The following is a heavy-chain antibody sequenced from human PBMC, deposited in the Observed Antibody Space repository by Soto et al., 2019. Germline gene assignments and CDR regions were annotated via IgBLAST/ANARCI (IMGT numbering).Heavy chain of an antibody. J-gene: IGHJ3*02. CDR2: ILVDGRT. D-gene: IGHD2-8*02. Sequence: GGSLRLSCAASGFICSSYDMSWVRQAPGKGLEWVSTILVDGRTFYVDSVKGRFTISRDSSQNTAYLQMNSLTAGDTALYYCAKATATGGGAFDICGQGTRVTVS. V-gene: IGHV3-23*01. CDR3: AKATATGGGAFDI. CDR1: GFICSSYD.